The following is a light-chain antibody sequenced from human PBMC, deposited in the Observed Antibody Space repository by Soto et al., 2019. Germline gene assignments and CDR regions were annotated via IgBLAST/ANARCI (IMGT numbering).Light chain of an antibody. Sequence: QPVLTQSPSASASLGASVKLTCTLSSGHSNYAIAWHQQQPEKGPRYLMTVKSXXSQXXXXXXXDRFSGSSSGAERYLTISRLQSADEADYYCQTWGTGLWVFGGGTKLTVL. CDR3: QTWGTGLWV. V-gene: IGLV4-69*01. CDR2: VKSXXSQ. CDR1: SGHSNYA. J-gene: IGLJ3*02.